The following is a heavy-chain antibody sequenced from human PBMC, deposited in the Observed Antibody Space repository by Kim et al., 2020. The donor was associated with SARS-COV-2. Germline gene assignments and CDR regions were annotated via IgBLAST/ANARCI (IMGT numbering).Heavy chain of an antibody. CDR1: GFTFSRYA. J-gene: IGHJ4*02. CDR2: TSYDERNK. D-gene: IGHD1-20*01. Sequence: GGSLRLSCASSGFTFSRYAMHWSRQSPGKGLDWVAVTSYDERNKYYLDSVKGRFTISRDNSKNTLYLQMNSLRAEDTAVYYCARDYNWGYYFDFWGQGTLVAVSS. V-gene: IGHV3-30*01. CDR3: ARDYNWGYYFDF.